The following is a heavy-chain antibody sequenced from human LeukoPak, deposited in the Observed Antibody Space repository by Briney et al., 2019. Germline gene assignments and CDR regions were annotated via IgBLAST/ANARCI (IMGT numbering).Heavy chain of an antibody. J-gene: IGHJ4*02. CDR1: GFTFSTYW. CDR3: AKDGATYYYDSSGYYYY. Sequence: GGSLRLSCAASGFTFSTYWMTWVRQAPGKGLEWVASIMYDGSQKYYVDSVKGRFTISRDNAKNSLYLQMNSLRAEDTAVYYCAKDGATYYYDSSGYYYYWGQGTLVTVSS. D-gene: IGHD3-22*01. V-gene: IGHV3-7*01. CDR2: IMYDGSQK.